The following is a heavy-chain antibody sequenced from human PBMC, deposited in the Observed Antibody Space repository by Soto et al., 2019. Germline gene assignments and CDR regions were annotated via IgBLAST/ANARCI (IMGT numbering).Heavy chain of an antibody. D-gene: IGHD5-12*01. Sequence: ASVKVSCKASGYTFTSYGISWVRQAPGQGLEWMGWISAYNGNTNYAQKLQGRVTMTTDTSTSTAYMELRSLRSDDTAVYYCARGSARSVATTLFDYWGRGTLVTVSS. CDR3: ARGSARSVATTLFDY. CDR1: GYTFTSYG. J-gene: IGHJ4*02. V-gene: IGHV1-18*04. CDR2: ISAYNGNT.